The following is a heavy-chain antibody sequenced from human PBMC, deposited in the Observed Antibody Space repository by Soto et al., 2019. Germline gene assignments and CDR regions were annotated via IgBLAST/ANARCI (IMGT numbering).Heavy chain of an antibody. CDR3: VHSRCGGDCLQSYSSHYYYGMDI. CDR2: IFWDDDK. Sequence: SGPTLVNPTQTLTLTCTFSGFSLSTSGVGVGWIRQPPGKALERLGIIFWDDDKRYRPSLKSRLTIAKDTSKNQVVLTMTNMDPVDTATYYCVHSRCGGDCLQSYSSHYYYGMDIWGQGTTVTVSS. J-gene: IGHJ6*02. D-gene: IGHD2-21*02. V-gene: IGHV2-5*02. CDR1: GFSLSTSGVG.